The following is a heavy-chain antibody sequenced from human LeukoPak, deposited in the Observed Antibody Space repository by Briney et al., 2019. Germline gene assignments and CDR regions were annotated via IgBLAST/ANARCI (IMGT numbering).Heavy chain of an antibody. CDR3: TREDGLVGTNSAFDF. CDR2: INNRGNYI. V-gene: IGHV3-21*01. Sequence: GGCLRLSCAASGFTFSTYTMNWVRQAPGKGLEWVSSINNRGNYIYYTESVRGRFTISRDNANNPLYLQMNSLRAEDTALYYCTREDGLVGTNSAFDFWGQGILVTVSS. CDR1: GFTFSTYT. J-gene: IGHJ4*02. D-gene: IGHD1-26*01.